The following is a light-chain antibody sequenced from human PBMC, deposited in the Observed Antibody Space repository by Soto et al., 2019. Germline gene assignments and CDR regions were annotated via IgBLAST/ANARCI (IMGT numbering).Light chain of an antibody. CDR3: QQRSHRGIT. CDR1: QSVSSY. V-gene: IGKV3-11*01. J-gene: IGKJ5*01. Sequence: EIVLTHSPATLSLSPGERATLSCRASQSVSSYLAWYQQKPGQAPRLLISDASNRATGIPARFSGSGSGTDFTLPINTLEHYDFEVYYCQQRSHRGITCGQGTRLEIK. CDR2: DAS.